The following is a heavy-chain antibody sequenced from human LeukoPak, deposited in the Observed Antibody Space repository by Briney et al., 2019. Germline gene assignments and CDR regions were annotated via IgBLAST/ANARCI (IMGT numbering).Heavy chain of an antibody. V-gene: IGHV3-33*01. J-gene: IGHJ4*02. CDR1: GFTFSSYG. D-gene: IGHD3-10*01. CDR3: ARVLGAGVYSWGSFDY. CDR2: IWYDGSNK. Sequence: GGSLRLSCAASGFTFSSYGMHWVRQAPGKGLEWVAVIWYDGSNKYYADSVKGRFTISRDNSKNTLYLQMNSLRAEDMAVYYCARVLGAGVYSWGSFDYWGQGTLVTVSS.